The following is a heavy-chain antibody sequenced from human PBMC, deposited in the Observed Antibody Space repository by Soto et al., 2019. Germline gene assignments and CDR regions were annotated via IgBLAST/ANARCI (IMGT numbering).Heavy chain of an antibody. CDR1: GYTFTSHG. Sequence: QVQLVQSGAEVKKPGASVKVSCKASGYTFTSHGISWVRQAPGQGPEWMGWISASNGDTNYAQKFQGRLTVTTDTSTSRGYRELRSVRSEDTAVYYCARMVRGSNIDNYHYMDVWGTGTTVTVSS. CDR3: ARMVRGSNIDNYHYMDV. CDR2: ISASNGDT. V-gene: IGHV1-18*01. J-gene: IGHJ6*03. D-gene: IGHD3-10*01.